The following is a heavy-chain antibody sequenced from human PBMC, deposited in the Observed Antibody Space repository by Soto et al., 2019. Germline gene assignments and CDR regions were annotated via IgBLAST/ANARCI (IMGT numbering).Heavy chain of an antibody. Sequence: KVSCKASGYTFTSYDINWVRQATGQGLEWMGWMNPNSGNTGYAQKFQGRVTMTRNTSISTAYMELSSLRSEDTAVYYCATGDSSGYWSDYWGQGTLVTVSS. J-gene: IGHJ4*02. CDR2: MNPNSGNT. CDR3: ATGDSSGYWSDY. CDR1: GYTFTSYD. V-gene: IGHV1-8*01. D-gene: IGHD3-22*01.